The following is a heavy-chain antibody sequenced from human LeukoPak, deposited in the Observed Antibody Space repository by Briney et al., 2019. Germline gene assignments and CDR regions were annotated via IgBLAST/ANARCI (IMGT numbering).Heavy chain of an antibody. Sequence: GGSLRLSCAASTFTFSDYAMSWVRQAPGKGLQWVSAISGDGDTTYYADSIKGRFTISRDNSKSILYLQMNSLRAEDTALYYCAKYRGLAVASTKIGFDYWGQGTLVTVSS. CDR2: ISGDGDTT. D-gene: IGHD6-19*01. V-gene: IGHV3-23*01. CDR1: TFTFSDYA. CDR3: AKYRGLAVASTKIGFDY. J-gene: IGHJ4*02.